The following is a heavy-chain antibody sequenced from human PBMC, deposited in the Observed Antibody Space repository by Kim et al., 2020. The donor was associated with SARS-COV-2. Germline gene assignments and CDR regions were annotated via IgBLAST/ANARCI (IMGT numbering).Heavy chain of an antibody. V-gene: IGHV1-46*01. Sequence: ASVKVSCKASGYTFTTFYIHWVRQAPGQGLEWLGMINPSGDSTNYAQRFQGRVTMASDTSTTTVYMELSSLRSEDTALYYCARDSHGSGSGVFDYWGQGTRVPVSS. J-gene: IGHJ4*02. CDR2: INPSGDST. CDR3: ARDSHGSGSGVFDY. CDR1: GYTFTTFY. D-gene: IGHD6-19*01.